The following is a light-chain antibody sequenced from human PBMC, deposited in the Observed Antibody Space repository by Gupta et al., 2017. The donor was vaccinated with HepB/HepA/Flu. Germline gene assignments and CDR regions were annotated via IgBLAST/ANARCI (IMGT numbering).Light chain of an antibody. CDR1: QSISSY. J-gene: IGKJ2*01. CDR3: QQSDSTPYT. Sequence: DIQMTKSPSSLSASVGDRVTITCRASQSISSYLNWYQQKPGKAPKLLIYAASSLQSGVPSRFSGSGSGTDFTLTISSLQPEDFATYYCQQSDSTPYTFGQWTKLEIK. CDR2: AAS. V-gene: IGKV1-39*01.